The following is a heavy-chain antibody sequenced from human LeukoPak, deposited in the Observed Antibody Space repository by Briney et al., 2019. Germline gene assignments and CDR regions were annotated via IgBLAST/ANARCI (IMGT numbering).Heavy chain of an antibody. D-gene: IGHD1-26*01. CDR3: ARRGSYAHDY. CDR1: GRSFSGYY. V-gene: IGHV4-34*01. CDR2: INHSGST. J-gene: IGHJ4*02. Sequence: PSETLSLTCAVYGRSFSGYYWSWIRQPPGKGLEWIGEINHSGSTNYNPSLKSRVTISVDTSKNQFSLKLSSVTAADTAVYYCARRGSYAHDYWGQGTLVTVSS.